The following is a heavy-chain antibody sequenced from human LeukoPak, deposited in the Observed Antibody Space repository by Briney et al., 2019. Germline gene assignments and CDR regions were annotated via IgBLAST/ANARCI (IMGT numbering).Heavy chain of an antibody. V-gene: IGHV1-69*04. CDR3: ARDVAAAGAFFDY. CDR2: IIPILGIA. CDR1: GGTFSSYV. D-gene: IGHD6-13*01. Sequence: SVKVSCKASGGTFSSYVISWVRQAPGQGLEWMGRIIPILGIANYAQKFQGRVTITADKSASTAYMELSSLRSEDTAVYYCARDVAAAGAFFDYWGQGTLVTVSS. J-gene: IGHJ4*02.